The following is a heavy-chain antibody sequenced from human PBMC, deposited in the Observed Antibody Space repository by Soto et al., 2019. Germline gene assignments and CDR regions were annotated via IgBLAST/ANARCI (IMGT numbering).Heavy chain of an antibody. CDR2: ISWNSGVT. CDR3: VKDMSSSSWYAFDI. Sequence: EVQLVESGGGLLQPGRSLRLSCAASGFSFDDFLMHWVRQAPGKGLGWVSGISWNSGVTGYADSVKGRFTISRDNAKNSLYLQMNSLRAEDTAFHYCVKDMSSSSWYAFDIWGQGPMVTVSP. V-gene: IGHV3-9*01. J-gene: IGHJ3*02. D-gene: IGHD6-13*01. CDR1: GFSFDDFL.